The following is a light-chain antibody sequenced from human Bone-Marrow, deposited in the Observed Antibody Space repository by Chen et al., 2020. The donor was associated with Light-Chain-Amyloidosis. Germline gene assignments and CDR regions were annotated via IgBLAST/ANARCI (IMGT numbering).Light chain of an antibody. CDR3: QSADSSGTYEVI. V-gene: IGLV3-25*03. CDR1: DLPTKY. J-gene: IGLJ2*01. Sequence: SYELTQPPSVSVSPGQTARITCSGDDLPTKYAYWYQQKPGQAPVLVIHRDTERPSGISERFSGSSSGTTATLPISGVHAEDVADYHWQSADSSGTYEVIFGGGTKLTVL. CDR2: RDT.